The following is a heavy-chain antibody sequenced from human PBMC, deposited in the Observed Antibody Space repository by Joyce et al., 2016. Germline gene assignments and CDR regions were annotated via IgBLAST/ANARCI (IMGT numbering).Heavy chain of an antibody. D-gene: IGHD6-6*01. J-gene: IGHJ5*02. CDR1: GFSFSGYW. CDR3: VRGISARPGGPNWFDP. V-gene: IGHV3-74*01. CDR2: INTDGSST. Sequence: EVQLVESGGGLVQPGGSLRLSCAASGFSFSGYWIHWVRQAPGKVLVWVSRINTDGSSTRFADSVKGQFTIYRDNAKNTLYLQMNSRRAEDTAVYYCVRGISARPGGPNWFDPWGQGTLVTVSS.